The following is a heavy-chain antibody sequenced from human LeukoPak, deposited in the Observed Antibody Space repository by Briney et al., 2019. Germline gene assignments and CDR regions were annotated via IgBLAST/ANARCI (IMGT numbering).Heavy chain of an antibody. D-gene: IGHD1-26*01. Sequence: SETLSLTCAVYGGSFSGYYWSWIRQPPGRGLEWIGEINHSGSTNYNPSLKSRVTISVDTSKNQFSLKLSSVTAADTAVYYCASFHSGSSGNWFDPWGQGTLVTVSS. J-gene: IGHJ5*02. CDR3: ASFHSGSSGNWFDP. CDR2: INHSGST. V-gene: IGHV4-34*01. CDR1: GGSFSGYY.